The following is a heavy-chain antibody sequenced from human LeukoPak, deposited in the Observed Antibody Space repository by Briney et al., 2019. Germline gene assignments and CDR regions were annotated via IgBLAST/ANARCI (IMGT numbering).Heavy chain of an antibody. D-gene: IGHD2-8*01. CDR3: ARGHIVLMVYYDAFDI. J-gene: IGHJ3*02. Sequence: GGSLRLSCAASGFSFSTYGMHWVRQAPGKGLEWVAFIRNDGSDKQYADSVKGRFTISRDNSKDTVYLQMNSLRPDDTAVYYCARGHIVLMVYYDAFDIWGQGTMVTVSS. CDR2: IRNDGSDK. CDR1: GFSFSTYG. V-gene: IGHV3-30*02.